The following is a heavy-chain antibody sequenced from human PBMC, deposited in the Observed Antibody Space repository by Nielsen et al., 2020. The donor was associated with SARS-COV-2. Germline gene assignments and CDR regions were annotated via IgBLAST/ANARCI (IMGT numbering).Heavy chain of an antibody. J-gene: IGHJ4*02. Sequence: GGSLRLSCAASGFTFSSYAMSWVRQAPGKGLEWVSAISGSGGSTYYADSVKGRFTISRDNSKNTLYLQMNSLRAEDTAVYYCAKARLNIAVAGTYFDYWGQGTLVTVSS. V-gene: IGHV3-23*01. D-gene: IGHD6-19*01. CDR1: GFTFSSYA. CDR2: ISGSGGST. CDR3: AKARLNIAVAGTYFDY.